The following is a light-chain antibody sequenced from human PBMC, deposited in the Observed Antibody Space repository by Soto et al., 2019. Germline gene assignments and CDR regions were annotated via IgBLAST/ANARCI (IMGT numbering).Light chain of an antibody. CDR2: GAS. J-gene: IGKJ1*01. V-gene: IGKV3-15*01. CDR3: QQYNNWPWT. Sequence: EIVMTPSPATPSVSPGERATISCRASQSVSSNLAWYQQKPGQAPRLLIYGASTRATGIPARFSGSGSGTEFTLTISSLQSGDFAVYYCQQYNNWPWTFGQGTKV. CDR1: QSVSSN.